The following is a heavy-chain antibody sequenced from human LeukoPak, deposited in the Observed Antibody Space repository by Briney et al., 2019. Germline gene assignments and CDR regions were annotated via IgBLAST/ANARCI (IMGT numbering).Heavy chain of an antibody. CDR1: GGSISSYY. CDR3: AGLYYYMDV. V-gene: IGHV4-4*07. Sequence: SETLSLTCTVSGGSISSYYWSWIRQPAGKGLEWIGRISTSGSTNYNPSLKSRVTMSVDTYKNQFSLKLNSVTAADTAVYYGAGLYYYMDVWGKGTTVTVSS. D-gene: IGHD3-22*01. J-gene: IGHJ6*03. CDR2: ISTSGST.